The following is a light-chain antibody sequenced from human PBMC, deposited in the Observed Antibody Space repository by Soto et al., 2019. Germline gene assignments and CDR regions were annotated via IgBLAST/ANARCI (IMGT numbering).Light chain of an antibody. CDR3: QQRKSYPIT. CDR2: AAS. V-gene: IGKV1-9*01. J-gene: IGKJ5*01. CDR1: QDINTY. Sequence: DIQFTQSPSLLSASVGDRVTITCRASQDINTYLAWYQQKPGKAPKLLIFAASTLQNGVPSRFSGSGSGTEFTVTTTSLQPEDFATYYCQQRKSYPITFGQGTRLEIK.